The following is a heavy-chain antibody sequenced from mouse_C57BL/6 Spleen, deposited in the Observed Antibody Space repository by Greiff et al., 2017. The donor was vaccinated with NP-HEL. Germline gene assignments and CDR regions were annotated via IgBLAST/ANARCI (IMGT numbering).Heavy chain of an antibody. CDR3: ARELSSYAMDY. D-gene: IGHD1-1*02. CDR1: GFTFSSYG. J-gene: IGHJ4*01. Sequence: EVQGVESGGDLVKPGGSLKLSCAASGFTFSSYGMSWVRQTPDKRLEWVATISSGGSYTYYPDSVKGRFTISRDNAKNTLYLQMSSLKSEDTAMYYCARELSSYAMDYWGQRTSVTVSS. CDR2: ISSGGSYT. V-gene: IGHV5-6*01.